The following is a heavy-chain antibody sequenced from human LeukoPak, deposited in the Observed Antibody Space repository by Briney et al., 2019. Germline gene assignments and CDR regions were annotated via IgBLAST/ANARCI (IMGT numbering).Heavy chain of an antibody. CDR2: ISAYNGNT. Sequence: ASVKVSCKASGYTFTSYGISWVRQAPGQGLEWMGWISAYNGNTNYAQKLQGRVTMTTDTSTSTAYMELRSLRSDDTAVYYCARTAAVGYSYGPTGYWGQGTLVTVSS. D-gene: IGHD5-18*01. J-gene: IGHJ4*02. CDR1: GYTFTSYG. V-gene: IGHV1-18*01. CDR3: ARTAAVGYSYGPTGY.